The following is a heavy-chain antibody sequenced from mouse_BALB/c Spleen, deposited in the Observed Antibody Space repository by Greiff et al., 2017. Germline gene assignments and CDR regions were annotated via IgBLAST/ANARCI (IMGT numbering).Heavy chain of an antibody. J-gene: IGHJ4*01. CDR2: IWGDGST. Sequence: VNLVESGPGLVAPSQSLSITCTVSGFSLTGYGVNWVRQPPGKGLEWLGMIWGDGSTDYNSALKSRLSISKDNSKSQVFLKMNSLQTDDTARYYCARGPIYYDYDVLYAMDYWGQGTSVTVSS. D-gene: IGHD2-4*01. CDR1: GFSLTGYG. V-gene: IGHV2-6-7*01. CDR3: ARGPIYYDYDVLYAMDY.